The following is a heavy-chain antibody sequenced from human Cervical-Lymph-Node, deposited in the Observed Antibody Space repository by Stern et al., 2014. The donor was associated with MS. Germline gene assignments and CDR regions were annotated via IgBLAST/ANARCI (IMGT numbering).Heavy chain of an antibody. D-gene: IGHD5-18*01. CDR3: AAEQRSYCYDY. J-gene: IGHJ4*02. CDR2: IVVGSGNT. Sequence: QMQLVQSGPEVKKPGTSVKVSCKASGFTFTSSAVQWVRQARGQRLEWIGWIVVGSGNTNYAQKFQERVTITRDMSTSTAYMELSSLRSEDTAVYYCAAEQRSYCYDYWGQGTLVTVSS. V-gene: IGHV1-58*01. CDR1: GFTFTSSA.